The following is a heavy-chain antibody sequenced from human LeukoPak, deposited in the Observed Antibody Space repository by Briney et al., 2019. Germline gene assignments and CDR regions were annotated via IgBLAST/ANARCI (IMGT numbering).Heavy chain of an antibody. CDR2: IYPGDSDT. J-gene: IGHJ5*02. D-gene: IGHD6-13*01. Sequence: GESLQISCKGSGYSFTGYWIGWVRQMPGKGLEWMGVIYPGDSDTRYSPSFQGQVTISVDKSISTAYLQWSSLKAPDTAMYYCARLRAAAGPNWFDPWGQGTRVTVSS. CDR3: ARLRAAAGPNWFDP. V-gene: IGHV5-51*01. CDR1: GYSFTGYW.